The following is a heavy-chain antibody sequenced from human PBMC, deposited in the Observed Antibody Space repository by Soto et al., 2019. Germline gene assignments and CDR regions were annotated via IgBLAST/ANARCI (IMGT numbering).Heavy chain of an antibody. CDR2: ISAYNGNT. CDR3: ARGTYYDILTGYYSANWFDP. J-gene: IGHJ5*02. Sequence: QVQLVQSGAEVKKPGASVKVSCRASGYTFTSYGISWVRQAPGQGLAWMGWISAYNGNTNYAQKLQGRVTMTTDTATSTAYMELRSLRSDDTAVYYCARGTYYDILTGYYSANWFDPWGQGTLVTVSS. CDR1: GYTFTSYG. V-gene: IGHV1-18*01. D-gene: IGHD3-9*01.